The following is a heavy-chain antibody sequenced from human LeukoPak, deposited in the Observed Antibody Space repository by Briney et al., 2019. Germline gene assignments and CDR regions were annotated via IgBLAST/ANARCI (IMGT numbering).Heavy chain of an antibody. CDR1: GFTFSSYA. Sequence: GGSLTLSCPASGFTFSSYAMHWVRQAPGKGLEWVAVISYVGSNKYYANSAKGRFTIYRDNSKNKLYLQMNSVRAEDPAVYYCARDPLDTAMVTPLRFDYWGQGTLVTVSS. D-gene: IGHD5-18*01. V-gene: IGHV3-30-3*01. J-gene: IGHJ4*02. CDR2: ISYVGSNK. CDR3: ARDPLDTAMVTPLRFDY.